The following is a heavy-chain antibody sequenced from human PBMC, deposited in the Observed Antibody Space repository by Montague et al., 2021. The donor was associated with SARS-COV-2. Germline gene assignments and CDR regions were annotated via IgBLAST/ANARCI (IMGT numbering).Heavy chain of an antibody. CDR1: GFSLSTSGMC. D-gene: IGHD3-9*01. V-gene: IGHV2-70*11. J-gene: IGHJ4*02. Sequence: PALVKPTQTLTLTCTFSGFSLSTSGMCVSWIRQPPGKALEWPARIDWDDDKYYSTSLKTRLTISKDTSKNQVVLTMTNMDPVDTATYYCARIRYDILTGYQTLFDYWGQGTLVTVSS. CDR3: ARIRYDILTGYQTLFDY. CDR2: IDWDDDK.